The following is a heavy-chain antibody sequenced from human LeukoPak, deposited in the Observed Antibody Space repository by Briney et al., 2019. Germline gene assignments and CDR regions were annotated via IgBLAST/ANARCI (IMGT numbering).Heavy chain of an antibody. CDR3: ASDCSSTSCYNDFWSGYPTYYLDY. Sequence: GGSLRLSCAASGSTFSSYSMNWVRQAPGKGLEWVSSISSSSNYIYYADSVKGRFTISRDNAKNSLYLQMNSLRAEDTAVYYCASDCSSTSCYNDFWSGYPTYYLDYWGQGTLVTVSS. D-gene: IGHD2-2*02. J-gene: IGHJ4*02. CDR1: GSTFSSYS. V-gene: IGHV3-21*01. CDR2: ISSSSNYI.